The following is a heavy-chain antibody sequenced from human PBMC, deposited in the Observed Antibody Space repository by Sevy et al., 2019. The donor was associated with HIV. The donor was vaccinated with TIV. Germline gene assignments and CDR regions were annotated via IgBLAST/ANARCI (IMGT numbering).Heavy chain of an antibody. V-gene: IGHV3-49*04. Sequence: GSLRLSCTASGFTFGDYAMSWVRQAPGKGLEWVGFIRSKAYGGTTEYAASVKGRFTISRDDSKSIAYLQMNSLKTEDTAVYYCTRCFVVVPAAIPGRYYYYGMDVWGQGTTVTVSS. CDR2: IRSKAYGGTT. J-gene: IGHJ6*02. CDR3: TRCFVVVPAAIPGRYYYYGMDV. D-gene: IGHD2-2*02. CDR1: GFTFGDYA.